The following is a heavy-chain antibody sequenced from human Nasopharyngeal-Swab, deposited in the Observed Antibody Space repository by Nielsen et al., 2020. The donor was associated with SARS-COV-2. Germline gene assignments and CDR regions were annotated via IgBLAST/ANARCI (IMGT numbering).Heavy chain of an antibody. CDR1: GFSFSTYG. CDR2: ISGSGRSL. CDR3: ARVFRVGTTWDTFDI. D-gene: IGHD2/OR15-2a*01. Sequence: GGSLRLSCTASGFSFSTYGMNWVRPPPGKGVACISFISGSGRSLYFADAVMGRFTISRDTTKNSLYLQMDSLRDEDTAAYYCARVFRVGTTWDTFDIWGQGTKVIVSS. J-gene: IGHJ3*02. V-gene: IGHV3-48*02.